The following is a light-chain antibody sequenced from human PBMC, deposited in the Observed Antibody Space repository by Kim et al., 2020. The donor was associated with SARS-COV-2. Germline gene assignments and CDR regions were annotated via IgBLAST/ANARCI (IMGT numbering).Light chain of an antibody. J-gene: IGLJ2*01. V-gene: IGLV3-1*01. CDR2: QDT. CDR1: KVGDKY. Sequence: VSPGQTASITCSGDKVGDKYACWYQQKPGQSPVLVIYQDTKRPSGIPERFSGSNSGNTATLTISETQAMDEADYYCQAWDSSTVVFGGGTQLTVL. CDR3: QAWDSSTVV.